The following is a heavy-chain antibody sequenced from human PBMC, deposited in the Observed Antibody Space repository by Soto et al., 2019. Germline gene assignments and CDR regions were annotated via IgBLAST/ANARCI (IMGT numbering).Heavy chain of an antibody. CDR1: GGSVNSGSYY. J-gene: IGHJ5*02. CDR2: VYYSGTT. D-gene: IGHD7-27*01. Sequence: PSETRSLACTVSGGSVNSGSYYWTWIRQSPGRGLEWIGYVYYSGTTKYNPSLKSRATISVDTTNNQFSLRLGPMTPADTAAYYCARNHWANEKRFEPWGQGTLVPVSS. CDR3: ARNHWANEKRFEP. V-gene: IGHV4-61*01.